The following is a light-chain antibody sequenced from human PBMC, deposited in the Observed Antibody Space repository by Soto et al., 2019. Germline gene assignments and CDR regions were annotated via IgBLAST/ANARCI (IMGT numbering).Light chain of an antibody. J-gene: IGKJ3*01. Sequence: EIVLTQSPATLSLSPGERATLSCRASQSVSSYLAWYQQKPGQAPRLLIYDAFNRASGTPARFSGRGSGTDFTLTISSLEPEDFAVYYCQQRSTWPSFGPGTRVDVK. CDR1: QSVSSY. V-gene: IGKV3-11*01. CDR2: DAF. CDR3: QQRSTWPS.